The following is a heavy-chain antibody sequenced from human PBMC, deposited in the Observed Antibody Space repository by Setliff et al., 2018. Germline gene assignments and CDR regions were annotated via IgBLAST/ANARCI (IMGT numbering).Heavy chain of an antibody. Sequence: SETLSLTCAVSGGSISSGGYSWSWIRQPPGKGLEWIGNMYHSGSVYYNPSLKSRLTMSVDTSKNQFSLKLSSVTAADTAVYYCARGPPLVSTGTDWGQGTLVTVSS. CDR1: GGSISSGGYS. CDR3: ARGPPLVSTGTD. CDR2: MYHSGSV. D-gene: IGHD2-8*02. V-gene: IGHV4-30-2*01. J-gene: IGHJ4*02.